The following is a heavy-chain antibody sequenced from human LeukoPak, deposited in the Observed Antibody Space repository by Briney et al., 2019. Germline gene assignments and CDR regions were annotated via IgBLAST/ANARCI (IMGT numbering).Heavy chain of an antibody. D-gene: IGHD6-19*01. Sequence: SGTLSLTCTVSGGSISSSSYYWGWIRQPPGKGLEWIGSIYYSGSTYYNPSLKSRVTISVDTSKNQFSLKLSSVTAADTAVYYCARHGSGWYYLVGYWGQGTLVTVSS. J-gene: IGHJ4*02. CDR3: ARHGSGWYYLVGY. V-gene: IGHV4-39*01. CDR2: IYYSGST. CDR1: GGSISSSSYY.